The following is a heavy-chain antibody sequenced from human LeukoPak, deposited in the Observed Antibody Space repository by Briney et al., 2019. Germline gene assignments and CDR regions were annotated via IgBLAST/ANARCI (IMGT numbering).Heavy chain of an antibody. CDR3: AKSAFGHSSNWYCFDY. D-gene: IGHD6-13*01. Sequence: GGSLRLSCVASGFTFRSYGMHWVRQAPGKGLEWVAVIAYDGSNKYYADSVKGRFTISRDNSKNTLYLQMNSLRAEDTAVYYCAKSAFGHSSNWYCFDYWGQGTLVTVS. CDR1: GFTFRSYG. V-gene: IGHV3-30*18. J-gene: IGHJ4*02. CDR2: IAYDGSNK.